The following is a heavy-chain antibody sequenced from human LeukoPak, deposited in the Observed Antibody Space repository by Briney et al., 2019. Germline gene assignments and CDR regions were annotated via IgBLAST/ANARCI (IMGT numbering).Heavy chain of an antibody. CDR2: IYYSGST. D-gene: IGHD6-13*01. V-gene: IGHV4-59*08. J-gene: IGHJ4*02. CDR1: GGSISSYY. CDR3: ARHGAGTPYYFDY. Sequence: PPETLSLTCTVSGGSISSYYWSWIRQPPGRGLEWIGYIYYSGSTNYNPSLKSRVTISVDTSKNQFSLKLSSVTAADTAVYYCARHGAGTPYYFDYWGQGTLVTVSS.